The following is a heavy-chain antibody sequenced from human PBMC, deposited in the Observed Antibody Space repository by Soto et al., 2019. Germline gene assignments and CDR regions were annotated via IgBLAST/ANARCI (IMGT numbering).Heavy chain of an antibody. V-gene: IGHV1-69*12. CDR1: GGTFSSYA. CDR3: AQSLGLAAAGSGRFDF. CDR2: IIPLFGRA. Sequence: QVQLVQSGAEVKKPGSSVKVSCKASGGTFSSYAISWVRQAPGQGLEWMGGIIPLFGRANYEQKVQGRVTSTAPASTRTAYMQLRSLGSEDTAGYYCAQSLGLAAAGSGRFDFWGRGGLVTVSS. D-gene: IGHD6-25*01. J-gene: IGHJ2*01.